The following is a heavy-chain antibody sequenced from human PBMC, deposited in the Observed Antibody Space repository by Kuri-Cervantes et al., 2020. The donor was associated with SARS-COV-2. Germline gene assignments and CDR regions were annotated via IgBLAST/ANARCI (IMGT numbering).Heavy chain of an antibody. CDR3: ASRGLLLRAYYYYMDV. Sequence: ASVKVSCKASGYTFTSYDINWVRQAPGQGLEWMGWINPNSGGTNYAQKFQGRVTMTRDTSISTAYMELSRLRSDDTAVYYCASRGLLLRAYYYYMDVWGKGTTVTVSS. V-gene: IGHV1-2*02. CDR1: GYTFTSYD. D-gene: IGHD2-2*01. J-gene: IGHJ6*03. CDR2: INPNSGGT.